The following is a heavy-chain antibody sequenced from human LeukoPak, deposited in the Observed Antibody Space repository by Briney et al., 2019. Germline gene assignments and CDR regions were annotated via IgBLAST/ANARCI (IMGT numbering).Heavy chain of an antibody. CDR1: GFTFSSYG. CDR3: ARGWNYAFRFDN. CDR2: IRYDGSNK. Sequence: PGGSLRLSCAASGFTFSSYGMHWVRQAPGKGLEWVAFIRYDGSNKYYADSVKGRFTISRDNSKNTLYLQMNSLRAEDTAVYYCARGWNYAFRFDNWGQGTLVTVST. V-gene: IGHV3-30*02. D-gene: IGHD1-7*01. J-gene: IGHJ4*02.